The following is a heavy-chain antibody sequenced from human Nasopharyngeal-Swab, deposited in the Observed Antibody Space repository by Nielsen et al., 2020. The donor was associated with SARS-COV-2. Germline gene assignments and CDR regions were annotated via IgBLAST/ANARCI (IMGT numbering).Heavy chain of an antibody. CDR3: ARGYGSFPYYFDH. CDR2: VYYSGST. CDR1: GGSVSTTTYF. J-gene: IGHJ4*02. Sequence: SETLSLTCPVSGGSVSTTTYFWGWVRQPPGKGLEWIGTVYYSGSTYYNPYLKSRVTISVDTSKNQFSLKLNSVTATDTAVYYCARGYGSFPYYFDHWGQGTLVTVSS. D-gene: IGHD1-26*01. V-gene: IGHV4-39*01.